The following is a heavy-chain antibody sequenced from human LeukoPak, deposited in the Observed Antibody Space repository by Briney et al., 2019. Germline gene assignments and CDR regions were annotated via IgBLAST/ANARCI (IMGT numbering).Heavy chain of an antibody. CDR2: ISGISGSA. D-gene: IGHD4-17*01. Sequence: GGSPRLSCAASGITFSSYAMSWVRQAPGKGLEWVSSISGISGSAYYADSVKGRFTISRDNSKNTLYLQMNSLRAEDTAVYSCARLATVTTFSPVVYWGQGTLVTVSS. CDR3: ARLATVTTFSPVVY. CDR1: GITFSSYA. J-gene: IGHJ4*02. V-gene: IGHV3-23*01.